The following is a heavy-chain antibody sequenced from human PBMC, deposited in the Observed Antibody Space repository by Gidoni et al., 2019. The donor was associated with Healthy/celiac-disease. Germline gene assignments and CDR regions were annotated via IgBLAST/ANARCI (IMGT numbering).Heavy chain of an antibody. CDR1: GGSISSGGYY. Sequence: QVQLQESGPGLVKPSQTLSLTCTVSGGSISSGGYYSSWIRQHPGKGLEWIGYSYYSGRTYYNPSLKSRVTISVDTSKNQFALKLSSVTAADTAVYYCARTGRNTPSDYWGQGTLVTVSS. CDR3: ARTGRNTPSDY. V-gene: IGHV4-31*03. CDR2: SYYSGRT. J-gene: IGHJ4*02.